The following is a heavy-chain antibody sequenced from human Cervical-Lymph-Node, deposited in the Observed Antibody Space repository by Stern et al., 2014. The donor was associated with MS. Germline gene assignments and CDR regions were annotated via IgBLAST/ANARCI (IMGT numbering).Heavy chain of an antibody. D-gene: IGHD4-17*01. CDR2: ISYDGSNK. CDR1: GFTFSRYA. V-gene: IGHV3-30*04. CDR3: ARDRLDGDYVYYYGLDV. Sequence: VQLVESGGGVVRPGRSLRLSCATSGFTFSRYAVLWVRQAPGKGLAWVAAISYDGSNKFYGDYVKGRFTISRDNSKNTLFLQMNNLRPEDSGVYHCARDRLDGDYVYYYGLDVWDQGTTVTVSS. J-gene: IGHJ6*02.